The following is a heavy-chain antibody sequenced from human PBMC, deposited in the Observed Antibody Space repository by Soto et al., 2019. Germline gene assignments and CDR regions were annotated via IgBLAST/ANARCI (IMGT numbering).Heavy chain of an antibody. D-gene: IGHD2-15*01. V-gene: IGHV1-69*01. CDR1: GGTFSSYA. CDR3: ARDLGYCSGGSCYSAVLNWFDP. J-gene: IGHJ5*02. Sequence: QVQLVQSGAEVKKPGSSVKVSCKASGGTFSSYAISWVRQAPGQGLEWMGGIIPIFGTANYAQKFQGRVTITADESTSTAYMELSSLRSEDTAVYYCARDLGYCSGGSCYSAVLNWFDPWGQGTLVTVSS. CDR2: IIPIFGTA.